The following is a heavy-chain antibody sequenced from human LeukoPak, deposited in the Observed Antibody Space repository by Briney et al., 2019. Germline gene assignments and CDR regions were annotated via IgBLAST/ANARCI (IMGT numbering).Heavy chain of an antibody. CDR1: GVTFSVHY. J-gene: IGHJ3*02. CDR2: IRNRGGGYIT. CDR3: VREEHALDI. D-gene: IGHD1/OR15-1a*01. V-gene: IGHV3-72*01. Sequence: RGSLRLSCAGSGVTFSVHYMDWVRQAPGKGLEWVGRIRNRGGGYITAYAASVRGRFTISSDDSMSSLYRAMKTLKTQDTAIVHCVREEHALDIWGQGTMVTVSS.